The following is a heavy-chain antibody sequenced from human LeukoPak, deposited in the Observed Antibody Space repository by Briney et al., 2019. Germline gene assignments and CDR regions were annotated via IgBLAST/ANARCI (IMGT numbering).Heavy chain of an antibody. V-gene: IGHV1-2*04. Sequence: ASVKVSCKVSGDTLSDVSIHWVRQAPGQGLEWMGWINPNSGGTNYAQKFQGSVTMTGDTSISTAYLELSRLTSDDTAVYYCARDIPFYGSGSYLPDYYYYGMDVWGQGTTVTVSS. CDR2: INPNSGGT. CDR1: GDTLSDVS. CDR3: ARDIPFYGSGSYLPDYYYYGMDV. D-gene: IGHD3-10*01. J-gene: IGHJ6*02.